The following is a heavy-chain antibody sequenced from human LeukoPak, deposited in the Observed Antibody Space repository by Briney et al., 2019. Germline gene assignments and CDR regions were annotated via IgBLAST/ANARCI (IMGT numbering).Heavy chain of an antibody. J-gene: IGHJ6*03. CDR2: ISAYNGNT. CDR1: GYTFTSYG. V-gene: IGHV1-18*01. CDR3: VRDQWELLSKRINYYYYYMDV. D-gene: IGHD1-26*01. Sequence: ASVKVSCKASGYTFTSYGISWVRQAPGQGLEWMGWISAYNGNTNYTQKPQGRVTMTTDTSTSTAYMELRSLRSDDTAVYYCVRDQWELLSKRINYYYYYMDVWGKGTTVTVSS.